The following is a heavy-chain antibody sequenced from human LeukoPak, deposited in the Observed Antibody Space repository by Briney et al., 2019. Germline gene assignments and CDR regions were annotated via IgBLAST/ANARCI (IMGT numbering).Heavy chain of an antibody. CDR2: IYTSGST. D-gene: IGHD3-10*01. CDR3: ARGFYYYGSGSYYNYHFDY. V-gene: IGHV4-4*07. J-gene: IGHJ4*02. CDR1: GGSSSSYY. Sequence: SETLSLTCTVFGGSSSSYYWSWIRQPAGKGLEWIGRIYTSGSTNYNPSLKSRVTMSVDTSKNQFSLKLSSVTAADTAVYYCARGFYYYGSGSYYNYHFDYWGQGTLVTVSS.